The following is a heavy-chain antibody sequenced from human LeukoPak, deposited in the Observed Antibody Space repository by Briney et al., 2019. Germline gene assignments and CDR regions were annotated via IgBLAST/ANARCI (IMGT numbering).Heavy chain of an antibody. Sequence: GASVKVSCKASGYIFTGYYIHWVRQAPGQGLEWMGWINPNSGGTNYGQKFQGRVTMTRGTSISTAYMELSRLRSDDTAMYYCARDRNTIFGVGFRDAFDIWGQGTMVTVSS. J-gene: IGHJ3*02. CDR1: GYIFTGYY. D-gene: IGHD3-3*01. CDR2: INPNSGGT. V-gene: IGHV1-2*02. CDR3: ARDRNTIFGVGFRDAFDI.